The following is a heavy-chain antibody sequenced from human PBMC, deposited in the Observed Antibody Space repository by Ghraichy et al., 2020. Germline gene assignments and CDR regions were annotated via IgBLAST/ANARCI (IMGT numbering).Heavy chain of an antibody. V-gene: IGHV4-61*01. D-gene: IGHD1-26*01. CDR2: IYYSGST. CDR1: GGSVSSGSYY. CDR3: ARGGATVGYNWFDP. Sequence: SQTLSLTCTVSGGSVSSGSYYWSWIRQPPGKGLEWIGYIYYSGSTNYNPSLKSRVTISVDTSKNQFSLKLNSVTAADTAVYYCARGGATVGYNWFDPWGQGTLVTVSS. J-gene: IGHJ5*02.